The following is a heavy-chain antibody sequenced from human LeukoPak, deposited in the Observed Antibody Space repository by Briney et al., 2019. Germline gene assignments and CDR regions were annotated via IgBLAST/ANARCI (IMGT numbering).Heavy chain of an antibody. CDR3: ARNAAGSSSSSYWANWFDP. CDR2: INPSGGST. J-gene: IGHJ5*02. CDR1: GYTFTSYY. Sequence: ASVKVSCKASGYTFTSYYMHWVRQAPGQGLEWMGVINPSGGSTSYAQKFRGRVTMTRDTSTSTVYMELSSLRSEDTAVYYCARNAAGSSSSSYWANWFDPWGQGTLVTVSS. V-gene: IGHV1-46*01. D-gene: IGHD6-13*01.